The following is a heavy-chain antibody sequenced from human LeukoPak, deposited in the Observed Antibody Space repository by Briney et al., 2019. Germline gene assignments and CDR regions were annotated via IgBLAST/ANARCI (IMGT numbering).Heavy chain of an antibody. Sequence: SETLSLTCSVSGDSIYNYYWSWIRQPPGKRLEWVGYIYYNGSTNYNPSLKSRVTFSVDTSRSQFALRLSSVTAADTAVYYCVGTYCGGDCYAMYAFDFWGQGTVVSVSS. CDR1: GDSIYNYY. V-gene: IGHV4-59*08. CDR2: IYYNGST. CDR3: VGTYCGGDCYAMYAFDF. D-gene: IGHD2-21*02. J-gene: IGHJ3*01.